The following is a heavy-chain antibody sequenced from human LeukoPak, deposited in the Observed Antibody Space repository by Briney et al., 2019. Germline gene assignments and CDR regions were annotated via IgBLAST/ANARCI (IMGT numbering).Heavy chain of an antibody. J-gene: IGHJ4*02. CDR1: GFTFSSYS. CDR2: ISSSSSYI. Sequence: GGSLRLSCAASGFTFSSYSMNWVRQAPGKGLEWVSSISSSSSYIYYADSVKGRFTISRDNAKNSLYLQMNSLRAEDTAVYYCARVPLGYYFDYWGQGTLVTASS. V-gene: IGHV3-21*01. D-gene: IGHD3-16*01. CDR3: ARVPLGYYFDY.